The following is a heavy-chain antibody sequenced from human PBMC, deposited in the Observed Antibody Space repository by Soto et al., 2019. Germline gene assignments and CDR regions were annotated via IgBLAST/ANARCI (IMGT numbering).Heavy chain of an antibody. D-gene: IGHD7-27*01. CDR3: ARRPLPRTGGMDV. J-gene: IGHJ6*02. CDR2: IDPSDSYT. V-gene: IGHV5-10-1*01. CDR1: GYIFTSYW. Sequence: VESLKISCKGSGYIFTSYWISCFLQMPGKGLEWMGRIDPSDSYTNYSPSFQGHVTISADKSISTAYLQWSSLKASDTAMYYCARRPLPRTGGMDVWGQGTTVTVSS.